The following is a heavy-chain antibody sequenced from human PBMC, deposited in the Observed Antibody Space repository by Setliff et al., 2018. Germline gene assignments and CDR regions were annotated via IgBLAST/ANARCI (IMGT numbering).Heavy chain of an antibody. CDR2: INGDGSVA. CDR1: GFAFNTYW. D-gene: IGHD5-18*01. V-gene: IGHV3-74*01. Sequence: GASLKISCAASGFAFNTYWMHWVRQVPGKGLVWVARINGDGSVANYADAVKGRFTISRANAKNSLYLQMNSLRAEDTAVYYCARDRTAMVTHYGMNVWGQGTTFTVSS. CDR3: ARDRTAMVTHYGMNV. J-gene: IGHJ6*02.